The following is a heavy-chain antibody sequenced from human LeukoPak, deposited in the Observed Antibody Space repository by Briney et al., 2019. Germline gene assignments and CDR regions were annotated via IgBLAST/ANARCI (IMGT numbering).Heavy chain of an antibody. CDR3: ARYSSSGAFDI. J-gene: IGHJ3*02. Sequence: SETLSLTCSVSGDSISRYYWSWIRQPAGKGLEWIGRIYTTGSTNYNPSLKSRVTMSLDTSKNQFSLKLSSVTAADTAVYYCARYSSSGAFDIWGQGTMVTVSS. CDR2: IYTTGST. D-gene: IGHD6-6*01. CDR1: GDSISRYY. V-gene: IGHV4-4*07.